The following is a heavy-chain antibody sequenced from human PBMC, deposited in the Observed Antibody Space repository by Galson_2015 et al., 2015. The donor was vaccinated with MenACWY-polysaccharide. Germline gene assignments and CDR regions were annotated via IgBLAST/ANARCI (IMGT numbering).Heavy chain of an antibody. V-gene: IGHV1-8*01. J-gene: IGHJ4*02. D-gene: IGHD2-15*01. Sequence: SVKVSCKASGYTFTSYDINWVRQAAGQGLEWMGWMNPNSGNTGYAQKFQGRISMTRDTSKITAYMELSSLRSDDTAVYYCVRGCVSQGCSGGSCYTLCSPWGQGTLVTVSS. CDR2: MNPNSGNT. CDR1: GYTFTSYD. CDR3: VRGCVSQGCSGGSCYTLCSP.